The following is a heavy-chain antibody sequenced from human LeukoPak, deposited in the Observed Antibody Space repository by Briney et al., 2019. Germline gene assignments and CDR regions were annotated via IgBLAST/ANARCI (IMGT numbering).Heavy chain of an antibody. CDR3: ARHVDLYDSSGYYFDAFDI. Sequence: PGGSLRLSCAASGFTFSTYSMNWVRQAPGKGLEWVSSISSSSSYIYYADSVRGRFTISRDNAKNSLYLRMNSLRAEDTAVYYCARHVDLYDSSGYYFDAFDIWGQGTMVTVSS. CDR1: GFTFSTYS. J-gene: IGHJ3*02. V-gene: IGHV3-21*01. D-gene: IGHD3-22*01. CDR2: ISSSSSYI.